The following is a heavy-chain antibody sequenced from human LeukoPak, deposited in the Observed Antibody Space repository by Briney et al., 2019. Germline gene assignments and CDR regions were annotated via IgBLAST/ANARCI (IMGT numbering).Heavy chain of an antibody. CDR3: AREPTYYYDSSGYYHDAFDI. CDR2: FDPEDGET. CDR1: GYTLTELS. J-gene: IGHJ3*02. Sequence: ASVKVSCKVSGYTLTELSMHWVRQAPGKGLEWMGGFDPEDGETIYAQKFQGRVTMTEDTSTDTAYMELSSLRSEDTAVYYCAREPTYYYDSSGYYHDAFDIWGQGTMVTVSS. V-gene: IGHV1-24*01. D-gene: IGHD3-22*01.